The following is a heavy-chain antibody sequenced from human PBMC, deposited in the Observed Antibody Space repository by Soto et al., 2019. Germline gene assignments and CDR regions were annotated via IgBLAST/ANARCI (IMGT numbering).Heavy chain of an antibody. Sequence: GGSLRLSCEGSGFTFSAYAMNWVRQARGKGLEWVSYISSRSDTFYYADSVKGRFTISRDNAKNSVYLQVNNLRDEDTAVYYCARDWDIVILSVPIPNYNYGMDVWGQGTTVTVSS. D-gene: IGHD2-15*01. CDR1: GFTFSAYA. V-gene: IGHV3-48*02. CDR3: ARDWDIVILSVPIPNYNYGMDV. J-gene: IGHJ6*02. CDR2: ISSRSDTF.